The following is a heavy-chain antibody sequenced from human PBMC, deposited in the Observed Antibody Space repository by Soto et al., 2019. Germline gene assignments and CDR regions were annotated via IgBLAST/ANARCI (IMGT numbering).Heavy chain of an antibody. CDR3: ERSPVPAGTALFYFDY. V-gene: IGHV1-46*01. CDR1: GYIFTNYY. J-gene: IGHJ4*02. D-gene: IGHD6-13*01. Sequence: ASVKVSCKAAGYIFTNYYIYWVRQAPGQGLERMGTIDPSGGYTTFAQNFRGRLTMTRDTSTGTIYMELSSLRSEDTAVYYCERSPVPAGTALFYFDYWGPGTLVTVSS. CDR2: IDPSGGYT.